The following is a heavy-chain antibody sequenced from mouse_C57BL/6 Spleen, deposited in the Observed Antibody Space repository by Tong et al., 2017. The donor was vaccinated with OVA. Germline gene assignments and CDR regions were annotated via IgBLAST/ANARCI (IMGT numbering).Heavy chain of an antibody. CDR3: ARDGNYERYAMDY. D-gene: IGHD2-1*01. CDR1: GFTFSSYG. Sequence: QLQESGGDLVKPGGSLKLSCAASGFTFSSYGMSWVRQTPDKRLEWVATISSGGSYTYYPDSVKGRFTISRDNAKNTLYLQMSSLKSEDTAMYYCARDGNYERYAMDYWGQGTSVTVSS. J-gene: IGHJ4*01. CDR2: ISSGGSYT. V-gene: IGHV5-6*01.